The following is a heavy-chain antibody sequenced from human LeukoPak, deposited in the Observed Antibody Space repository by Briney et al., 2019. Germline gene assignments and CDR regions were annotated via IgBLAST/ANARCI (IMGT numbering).Heavy chain of an antibody. CDR2: IIPIFGTA. CDR3: ARSLTPPAIYGAWAWFDP. D-gene: IGHD2-2*02. J-gene: IGHJ5*02. CDR1: GGTFSSYA. Sequence: GSSVKVSCKASGGTFSSYAISWVRQAPGQGLEWMGGIIPIFGTANYAQKFQGRVTITTDESTSTAYMELSSLRSEDTAVYYCARSLTPPAIYGAWAWFDPWGQGTLVTVSS. V-gene: IGHV1-69*05.